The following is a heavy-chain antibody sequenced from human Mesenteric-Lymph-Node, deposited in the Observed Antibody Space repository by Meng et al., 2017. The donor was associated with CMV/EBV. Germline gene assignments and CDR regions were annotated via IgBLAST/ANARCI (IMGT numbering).Heavy chain of an antibody. Sequence: GFTFSDDYMSWIRQAPGKGLEWVSYISSSGSIISYADSVKGRFTISRDNAKNSLYLQMNSLRAEDTAVYYCARYVRGAGTTSKRLDYWGQGTLVTVSS. CDR3: ARYVRGAGTTSKRLDY. CDR1: GFTFSDDY. D-gene: IGHD1-1*01. V-gene: IGHV3-11*04. CDR2: ISSSGSII. J-gene: IGHJ4*02.